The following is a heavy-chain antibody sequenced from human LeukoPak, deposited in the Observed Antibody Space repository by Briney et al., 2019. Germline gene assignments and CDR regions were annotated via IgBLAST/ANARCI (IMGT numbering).Heavy chain of an antibody. CDR3: AKDLMRDRWFGES. Sequence: GSLRLSCAASGFTFSSYGMHWVRQAPGKGLEWVAFIRYDGNDKYYADSVKGRFTISRDNSKNTLYLEMNSLRVEDTAVYHCAKDLMRDRWFGESWGQGTLVTVSS. CDR1: GFTFSSYG. D-gene: IGHD3-10*01. V-gene: IGHV3-30*02. J-gene: IGHJ5*02. CDR2: IRYDGNDK.